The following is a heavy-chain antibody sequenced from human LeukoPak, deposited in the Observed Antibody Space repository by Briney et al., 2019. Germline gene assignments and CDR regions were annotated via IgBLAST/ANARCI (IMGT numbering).Heavy chain of an antibody. D-gene: IGHD3-9*01. CDR1: GFTFSSYS. CDR2: ISSSSSYI. Sequence: GGSLRPSCAASGFTFSSYSMNWVRQAPGRGLEWVSSISSSSSYIYYADSVKGRFTISRDNAKNSLYLQMNNLRAEDTAVYYCAAIDYDILTGYHQDAFDIWGQGTMVTVSS. CDR3: AAIDYDILTGYHQDAFDI. V-gene: IGHV3-21*01. J-gene: IGHJ3*02.